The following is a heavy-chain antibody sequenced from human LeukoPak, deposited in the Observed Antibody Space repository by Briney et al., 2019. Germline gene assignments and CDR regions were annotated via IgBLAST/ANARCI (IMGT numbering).Heavy chain of an antibody. CDR2: IIPIFGTA. CDR3: ASHDYGDYVPDC. Sequence: SVKVSCKASGGTFSSYAISWVRQAPGQGLEWMGGIIPIFGTANYAQKFQGRVTITADGSTSTAYMELSSLRSEDTAVYYCASHDYGDYVPDCWGQGTLVTVSS. D-gene: IGHD4-17*01. V-gene: IGHV1-69*13. J-gene: IGHJ4*02. CDR1: GGTFSSYA.